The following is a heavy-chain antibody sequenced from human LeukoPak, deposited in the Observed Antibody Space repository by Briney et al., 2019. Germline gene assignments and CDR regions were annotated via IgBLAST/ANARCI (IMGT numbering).Heavy chain of an antibody. J-gene: IGHJ3*02. D-gene: IGHD1-26*01. CDR2: INHSGST. CDR3: AREPVEVPVSYAFDI. V-gene: IGHV4-34*01. Sequence: SETLSLTCAVYGGSFSGYYWSWIRQPPGKGLEWIGEINHSGSTNYNPSLKSRVTISVDTSKNQFSLKLSSVTAADTAVYYCAREPVEVPVSYAFDIWGQGTMVTVSS. CDR1: GGSFSGYY.